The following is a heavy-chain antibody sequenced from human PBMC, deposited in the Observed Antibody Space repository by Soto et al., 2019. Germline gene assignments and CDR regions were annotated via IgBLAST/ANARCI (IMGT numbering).Heavy chain of an antibody. Sequence: GASVKVSCKASGYTFTSYAMHWVRQAPGQRLEWMGWISAYNGNTNYAQNFQGRVTMTTDTSTSTAYMELRSLRSDDTAVYYCARGVTPLSYWGQGTLVTVSS. CDR1: GYTFTSYA. V-gene: IGHV1-18*01. J-gene: IGHJ4*02. D-gene: IGHD2-21*02. CDR2: ISAYNGNT. CDR3: ARGVTPLSY.